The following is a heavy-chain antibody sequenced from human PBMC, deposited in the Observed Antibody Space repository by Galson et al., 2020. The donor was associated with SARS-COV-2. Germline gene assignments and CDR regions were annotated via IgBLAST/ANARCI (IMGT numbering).Heavy chain of an antibody. CDR2: ISHDGRNT. V-gene: IGHV3-30*18. J-gene: IGHJ4*02. Sequence: GGSLRLPCAASEVAFHNFGFHWVRLTPGKGPEWVAVISHDGRNTYYADSVKGRFAISRDNGNNMLYLQMNSLRPEDSAVYSCAKGSGYDNRGYAPLDSWGRGTLVTGSS. CDR3: AKGSGYDNRGYAPLDS. D-gene: IGHD3-22*01. CDR1: EVAFHNFG.